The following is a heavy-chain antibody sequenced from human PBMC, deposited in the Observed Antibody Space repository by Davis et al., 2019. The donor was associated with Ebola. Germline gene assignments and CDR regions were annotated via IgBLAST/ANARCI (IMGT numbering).Heavy chain of an antibody. V-gene: IGHV3-21*01. D-gene: IGHD3-10*01. Sequence: PGGSLRLSCAASGFTFSSYSMNWVRQAPGKGLEWVSSISSSSSYIYYADSVKGRFTISRDNSKNTLYLQMNSLRAEDTAVYYCAKDIDYGSGSYYKGDAFDIWGQGTMVTVSS. J-gene: IGHJ3*02. CDR3: AKDIDYGSGSYYKGDAFDI. CDR1: GFTFSSYS. CDR2: ISSSSSYI.